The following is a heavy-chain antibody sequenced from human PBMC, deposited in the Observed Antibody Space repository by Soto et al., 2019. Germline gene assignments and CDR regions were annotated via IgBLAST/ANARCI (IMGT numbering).Heavy chain of an antibody. Sequence: QVQLVESGGGVVQPGRSLRLSCAASGFTFGSYGMHWVRQAPGKGLEWVAVIWYDGRNKYYADSVKGRFTISRDNSKNTRYLQMNSLRAEDTAVYYCARWGIAAGDYWGQGTLVTVSS. CDR2: IWYDGRNK. J-gene: IGHJ4*02. CDR3: ARWGIAAGDY. D-gene: IGHD6-13*01. CDR1: GFTFGSYG. V-gene: IGHV3-33*01.